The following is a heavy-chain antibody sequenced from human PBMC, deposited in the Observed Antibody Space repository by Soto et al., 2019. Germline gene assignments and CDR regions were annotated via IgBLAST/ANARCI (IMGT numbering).Heavy chain of an antibody. CDR3: ASLGDTSTFDY. J-gene: IGHJ4*02. CDR1: GFIFRDYS. V-gene: IGHV3-66*01. CDR2: IYSGGST. Sequence: GGSLRLSCAASGFIFRDYSMNWVRQTPGKGLEWVSIIYSGGSTYYADSVKGRFTISRDNSKNTLYLQMNSLRAEDTAVYYCASLGDTSTFDYWGQGTLVTVSS. D-gene: IGHD6-13*01.